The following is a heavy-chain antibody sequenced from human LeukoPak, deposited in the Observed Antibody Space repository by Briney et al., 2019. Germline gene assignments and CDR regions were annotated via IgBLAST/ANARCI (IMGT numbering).Heavy chain of an antibody. J-gene: IGHJ4*02. V-gene: IGHV3-74*01. CDR1: GFSFSSYW. CDR2: IKTDGSSA. CDR3: AKGSYYDSSGSFYFDY. D-gene: IGHD3-22*01. Sequence: GGSLRLSCAASGFSFSSYWMHWVRQAPGKGLVWVSRIKTDGSSATYADSVKGRFTISRDNSKNTLYVQVNSLGTEDTAAYYCAKGSYYDSSGSFYFDYWGQGTQVTVSS.